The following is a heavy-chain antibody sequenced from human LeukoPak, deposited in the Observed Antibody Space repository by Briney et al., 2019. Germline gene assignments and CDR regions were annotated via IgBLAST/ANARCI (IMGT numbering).Heavy chain of an antibody. CDR2: MSYDGSNK. Sequence: GGSLRLSCSASGFTFSSYAMHWVRQAPGKGLEWVAVMSYDGSNKYYADSVKGRFTISRDNSKNTLYLQMNSLRAEDTAVYYCAKGQALSIWGQGTMVTVSS. CDR1: GFTFSSYA. CDR3: AKGQALSI. V-gene: IGHV3-30*04. J-gene: IGHJ3*02.